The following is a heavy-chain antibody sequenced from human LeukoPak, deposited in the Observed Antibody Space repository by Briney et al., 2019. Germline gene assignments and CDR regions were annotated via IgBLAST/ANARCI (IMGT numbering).Heavy chain of an antibody. V-gene: IGHV4-59*01. CDR3: ARETWGIGPSGTGFHSWALDI. CDR2: IYYSGST. CDR1: GGSISSYY. D-gene: IGHD6-13*01. Sequence: SETLSLTCTVSGGSISSYYWSWIRQPPGKGLEWIGYIYYSGSTNYNPSLKSRVTISVDTSKNQFSLELSSMTAADTAVYYCARETWGIGPSGTGFHSWALDIWGQGILVTVSS. J-gene: IGHJ4*02.